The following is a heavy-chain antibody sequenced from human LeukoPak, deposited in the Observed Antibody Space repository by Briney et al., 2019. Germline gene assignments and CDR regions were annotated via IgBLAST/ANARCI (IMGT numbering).Heavy chain of an antibody. Sequence: PGGSLRLSCAASGVTFSTYAMNWVRQAPGKGLEWVSGISGSSGGTYYADPVKGRFTISRDNSKNTLYLEVNSLRAEDTAVYYCARLMVGQAGVGATHFDYWGQGTLLTVSS. CDR1: GVTFSTYA. CDR3: ARLMVGQAGVGATHFDY. D-gene: IGHD1-26*01. CDR2: ISGSSGGT. V-gene: IGHV3-23*01. J-gene: IGHJ4*02.